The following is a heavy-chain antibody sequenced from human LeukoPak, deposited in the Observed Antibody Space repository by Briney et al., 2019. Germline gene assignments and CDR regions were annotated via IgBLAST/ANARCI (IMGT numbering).Heavy chain of an antibody. CDR2: IYYSGST. CDR3: ARSGVTTYDYYYYMDV. CDR1: GGSISSYY. Sequence: SETLSLTCTVSGGSISSYYWSWIRQPPGKGLEWIGYIYYSGSTNYNPSLKSRVTISVDTSKNQFSLKLSSVTAADTAVYYCARSGVTTYDYYYYMDVWGKGTTVTVSS. J-gene: IGHJ6*03. D-gene: IGHD4-17*01. V-gene: IGHV4-59*01.